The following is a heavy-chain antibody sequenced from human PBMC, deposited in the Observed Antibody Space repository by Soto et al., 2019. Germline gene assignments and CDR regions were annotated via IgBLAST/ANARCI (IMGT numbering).Heavy chain of an antibody. Sequence: ASVKVSCKASGYTFTSYDMHWVRQAPGQRLEWMGWINAGNGNTKYSQKFQGRVTITRDTSASTAYMELTSLTSEDTAVYYCARDRGFIVVVPAGGMDVWGQGTTVTVSS. CDR3: ARDRGFIVVVPAGGMDV. J-gene: IGHJ6*02. D-gene: IGHD2-2*01. CDR2: INAGNGNT. CDR1: GYTFTSYD. V-gene: IGHV1-3*01.